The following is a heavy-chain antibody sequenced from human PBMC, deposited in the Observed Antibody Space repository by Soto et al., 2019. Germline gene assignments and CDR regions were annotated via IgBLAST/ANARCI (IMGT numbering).Heavy chain of an antibody. CDR1: GGTFRTTA. CDR2: IIPTFGAT. J-gene: IGHJ3*02. V-gene: IGHV1-69*14. D-gene: IGHD3-22*01. Sequence: QVQLVQSGAEVKKPGSSVKVSCIASGGTFRTTAINWVRLAPGQGLEWMGGIIPTFGATNYAQHFQGRVTITADKSTGTAYMKLSSLRSEDTGVYFCASDSRGYDAFDIWGQGTMVTVSS. CDR3: ASDSRGYDAFDI.